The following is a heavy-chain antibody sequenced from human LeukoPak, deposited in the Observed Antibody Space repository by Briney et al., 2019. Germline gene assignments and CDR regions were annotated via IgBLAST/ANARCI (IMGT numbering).Heavy chain of an antibody. D-gene: IGHD3-10*01. CDR1: GFSLSSYS. V-gene: IGHV3-21*01. J-gene: IGHJ4*02. Sequence: GGSLRLSCAASGFSLSSYSMNWVRQAPGRGLEWVSCISSSSSYILSADSVRGRFTISRDNAKNSLYLQMNSLRAEDTAVYYCAREGYYGSGIGDWGQGTLVTVSS. CDR3: AREGYYGSGIGD. CDR2: ISSSSSYI.